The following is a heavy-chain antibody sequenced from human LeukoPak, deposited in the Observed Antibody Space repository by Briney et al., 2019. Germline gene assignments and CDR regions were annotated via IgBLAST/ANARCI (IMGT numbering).Heavy chain of an antibody. V-gene: IGHV1-69*01. CDR1: GGTFSSYA. CDR2: IIPIFGPA. CDR3: ARRYDILTGYSPDAFDI. D-gene: IGHD3-9*01. Sequence: GSSVKVSCKASGGTFSSYAISWVRQAPGQGLEWMGGIIPIFGPANYAQKFQGRVTITADESTSTAYMELSSLRSEDTAVYYCARRYDILTGYSPDAFDIWGQGTMVTVSS. J-gene: IGHJ3*02.